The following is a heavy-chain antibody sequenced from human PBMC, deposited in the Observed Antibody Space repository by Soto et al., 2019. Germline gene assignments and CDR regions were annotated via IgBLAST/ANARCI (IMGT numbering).Heavy chain of an antibody. CDR1: GGSFSGYY. D-gene: IGHD3-3*01. Sequence: SETLSLTCAVYGGSFSGYYWSWIRQPPGKGLELIGEINHSGSTNYNPSLKSRVTISVDTSKNQFSLKLSSVTAADTAVYYCALGSAHWQVYYYGMDVWGQGTTVT. CDR3: ALGSAHWQVYYYGMDV. J-gene: IGHJ6*02. V-gene: IGHV4-34*01. CDR2: INHSGST.